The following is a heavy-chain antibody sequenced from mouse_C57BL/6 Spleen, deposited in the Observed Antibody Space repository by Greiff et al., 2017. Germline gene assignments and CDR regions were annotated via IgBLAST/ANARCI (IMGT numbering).Heavy chain of an antibody. CDR1: GFTFSDYG. D-gene: IGHD2-2*01. CDR2: ISSGSSTI. V-gene: IGHV5-17*01. CDR3: ARNGYGYAWFAY. J-gene: IGHJ3*01. Sequence: EVQVVESGGGLVKPGGSLKLSCAASGFTFSDYGMHWVRQAPEKGLEWVAYISSGSSTIYYADTVKGRFTISRDNAKNTLFLQMTSLRSEDTAMYYCARNGYGYAWFAYWGQGTLVTVSA.